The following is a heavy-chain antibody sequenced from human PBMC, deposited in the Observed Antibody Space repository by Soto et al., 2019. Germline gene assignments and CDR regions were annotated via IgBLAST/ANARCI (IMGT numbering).Heavy chain of an antibody. CDR3: ARGRRMDV. CDR2: IKEDGSEK. V-gene: IGHV3-7*04. CDR1: GFTLSSYW. Sequence: EVQLVESGGGLVQPGGSLRFSCAASGFTLSSYWMTWVRQAPGKGLEWVANIKEDGSEKYYVDSVKGRFTISRDNAKNLLLLQMNSLRAEDTAVYYCARGRRMDVWGQGTTVTVSS. J-gene: IGHJ6*02.